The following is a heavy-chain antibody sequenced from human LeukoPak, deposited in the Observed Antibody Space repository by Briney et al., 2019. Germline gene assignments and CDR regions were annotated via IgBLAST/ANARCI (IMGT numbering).Heavy chain of an antibody. J-gene: IGHJ3*02. CDR3: AREGYCGGGSCHPDDAFDI. D-gene: IGHD2-15*01. CDR2: MNPNSGNT. CDR1: GYTFTSYD. V-gene: IGHV1-8*03. Sequence: ASVKVSCKASGYTFTSYDINWVRQATGQGLEWMGWMNPNSGNTGYAQKFQGRVTITRNTSISTAYMELSSLRSDDTAVYYCAREGYCGGGSCHPDDAFDIWGQGTMVTVSS.